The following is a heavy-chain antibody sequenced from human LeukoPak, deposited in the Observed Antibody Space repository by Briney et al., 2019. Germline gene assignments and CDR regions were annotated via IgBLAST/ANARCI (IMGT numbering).Heavy chain of an antibody. D-gene: IGHD1-26*01. CDR2: IWYDGSNK. J-gene: IGHJ4*02. CDR3: AKDPREVGATTGFDY. Sequence: GRSLRLSCAASGFTFTSYGMHWVRQAPGKGLEWVAVIWYDGSNKSYAVSVKGRFIISRDNSKNTLSLQMNSLRGDDTAVYYCAKDPREVGATTGFDYWGQGTLVTVSS. CDR1: GFTFTSYG. V-gene: IGHV3-33*06.